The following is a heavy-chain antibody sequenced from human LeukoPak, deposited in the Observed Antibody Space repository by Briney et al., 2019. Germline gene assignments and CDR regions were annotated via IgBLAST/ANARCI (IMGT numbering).Heavy chain of an antibody. D-gene: IGHD3-3*01. CDR1: GFDFSDYW. J-gene: IGHJ4*02. CDR2: IKQDGSEK. Sequence: GGSLRLSCAASGFDFSDYWMNWVRQAPGKGLEWVANIKQDGSEKYYVDSVKGRFTISRDNAKNSLFLQMNSIRTEDTAVYYCARGYDVSYWGQGTLATVSS. CDR3: ARGYDVSY. V-gene: IGHV3-7*04.